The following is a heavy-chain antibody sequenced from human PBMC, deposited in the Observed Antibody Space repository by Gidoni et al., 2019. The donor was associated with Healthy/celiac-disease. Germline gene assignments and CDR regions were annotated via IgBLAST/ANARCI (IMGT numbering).Heavy chain of an antibody. CDR2: INHSGST. CDR1: GGSFSGYY. D-gene: IGHD2-15*01. V-gene: IGHV4-34*01. Sequence: QVQLQQWGAGLLKPSETLSLTCAVYGGSFSGYYWSWIRQPPGKGLEWIGEINHSGSTNYNPSLKSRVTISVDTSKNQFSLKLSSVTAADTAVYYCARVRARGRTGENNYYYGMDVWGQGTTVTVSS. CDR3: ARVRARGRTGENNYYYGMDV. J-gene: IGHJ6*02.